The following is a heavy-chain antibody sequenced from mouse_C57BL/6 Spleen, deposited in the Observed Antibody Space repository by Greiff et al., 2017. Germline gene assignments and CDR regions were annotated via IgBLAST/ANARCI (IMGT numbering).Heavy chain of an antibody. V-gene: IGHV1-22*01. D-gene: IGHD2-4*01. J-gene: IGHJ2*01. CDR2: INPNNGGT. CDR3: TYDYEDYFDY. CDR1: GYTFTDYN. Sequence: EVKLVESGPELVKPGASVKMSCKASGYTFTDYNMHWVKQSHGKSLEWIGYINPNNGGTSYNQKFKGKATLTVNKSSSTAYMELRSLTSEDSAVYYCTYDYEDYFDYWGQGTTLTVSS.